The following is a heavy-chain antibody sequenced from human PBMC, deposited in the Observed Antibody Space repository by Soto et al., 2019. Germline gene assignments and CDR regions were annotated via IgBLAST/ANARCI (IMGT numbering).Heavy chain of an antibody. Sequence: EVQLVESGGTLVQPGGSLRLSCAAAGFTYTNYWMHWVRQAPGKGLVWVSRINGDASNAFYADSVKGRFTISRDNAKNTVYLQFNGLGAEDTAVYYCARGIQYRYGMDVWGQGTTVTVSS. D-gene: IGHD4-4*01. J-gene: IGHJ6*02. CDR2: INGDASNA. CDR3: ARGIQYRYGMDV. V-gene: IGHV3-74*01. CDR1: GFTYTNYW.